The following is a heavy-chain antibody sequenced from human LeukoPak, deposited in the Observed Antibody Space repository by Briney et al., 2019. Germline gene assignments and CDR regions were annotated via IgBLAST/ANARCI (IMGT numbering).Heavy chain of an antibody. CDR3: AKANTMVRGVITPIDY. J-gene: IGHJ4*02. CDR2: IKQDGSEK. CDR1: GFTFSNYW. Sequence: GGSLRLSCAASGFTFSNYWMSWVRQAPGKGLEWVANIKQDGSEKYYVDSVKGRFTVSRDNAKNTLYLQMNSLRAEDTAVYYCAKANTMVRGVITPIDYWGQGTLVTVSS. V-gene: IGHV3-7*03. D-gene: IGHD3-10*01.